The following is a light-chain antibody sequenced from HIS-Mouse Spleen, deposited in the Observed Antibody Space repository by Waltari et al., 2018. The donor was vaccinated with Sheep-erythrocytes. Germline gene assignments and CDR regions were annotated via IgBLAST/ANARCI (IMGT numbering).Light chain of an antibody. CDR2: AAS. CDR3: LQDYNYPYT. CDR1: QGIRND. J-gene: IGKJ2*01. Sequence: AIQMTQSPSSLPASVGERVTITCRASQGIRNDLGWYQQKPGKAPKLLIYAASSLQSGVPSRFSGSGSGTDFTLTISSLQPEDFATYYCLQDYNYPYTFGQGTKLEI. V-gene: IGKV1-6*01.